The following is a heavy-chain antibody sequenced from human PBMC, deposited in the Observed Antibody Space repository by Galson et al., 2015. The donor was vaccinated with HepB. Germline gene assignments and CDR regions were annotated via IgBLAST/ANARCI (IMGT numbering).Heavy chain of an antibody. CDR1: GFIFSDYY. Sequence: SLRLSCAASGFIFSDYYMAWIRQAPGKGLEWVSYISSRSTHTNYADSVKGRFTISRDNAKNSLFLQMHSLTAEDTAVYYCARVWERGYDFDDWGQGTLVTVSS. D-gene: IGHD5-12*01. CDR2: ISSRSTHT. CDR3: ARVWERGYDFDD. V-gene: IGHV3-11*06. J-gene: IGHJ4*02.